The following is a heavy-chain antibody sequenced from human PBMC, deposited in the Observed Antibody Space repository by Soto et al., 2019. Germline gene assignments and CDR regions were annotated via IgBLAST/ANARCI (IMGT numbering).Heavy chain of an antibody. CDR3: AKDSTTAYDYGDYAYFDY. J-gene: IGHJ4*02. D-gene: IGHD4-17*01. Sequence: GGSLRLSCAASGFTFSSYGMHWVRQAPGKGLEWVAVISYDGSNKYYADSVKGRFTISRGNSKNTLYLQMNSLRAEDTAVYYCAKDSTTAYDYGDYAYFDYWGQGTLVTVSS. V-gene: IGHV3-30*18. CDR2: ISYDGSNK. CDR1: GFTFSSYG.